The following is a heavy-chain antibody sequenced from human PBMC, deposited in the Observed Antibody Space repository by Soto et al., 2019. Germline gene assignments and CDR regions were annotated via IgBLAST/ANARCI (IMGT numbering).Heavy chain of an antibody. D-gene: IGHD6-19*01. Sequence: SETLSLTCAVYGGSISSSNWWSWVRQPPGKGLEWIGEIYHSGSTNYNPSLKSRVTISVDKSKNQFSLKLSSVTAADTAVYYCARGAVAGTAGNNYYYYYGMDVWGQGTTVTVS. V-gene: IGHV4-4*02. CDR2: IYHSGST. CDR1: GGSISSSNW. CDR3: ARGAVAGTAGNNYYYYYGMDV. J-gene: IGHJ6*02.